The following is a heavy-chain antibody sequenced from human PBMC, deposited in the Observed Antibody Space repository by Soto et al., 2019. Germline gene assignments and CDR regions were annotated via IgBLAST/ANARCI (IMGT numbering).Heavy chain of an antibody. CDR3: AQGNIAMAEY. Sequence: QITLKESGPTLVKPTQTLTLTCAFSGFSLRTTGVAVGWIRQPPGKALEWLAIIFWDGDTRYSPSLKSRLTITRDTSKNQVVLTLTNMDPVDTATYYCAQGNIAMAEYWGQGILVTVSS. CDR1: GFSLRTTGVA. D-gene: IGHD5-18*01. CDR2: IFWDGDT. J-gene: IGHJ4*02. V-gene: IGHV2-5*02.